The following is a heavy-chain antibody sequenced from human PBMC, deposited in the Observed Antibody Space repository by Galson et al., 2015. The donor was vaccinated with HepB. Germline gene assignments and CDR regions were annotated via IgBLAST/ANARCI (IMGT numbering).Heavy chain of an antibody. V-gene: IGHV6-1*01. J-gene: IGHJ3*02. CDR2: TYYRSKWYF. CDR1: GDSVSRPTLA. D-gene: IGHD3-16*01. Sequence: CAISGDSVSRPTLAWNWIRQSPSRGLERLGRTYYRSKWYFDYAVSVKSRITINPDTSKNQFSLHLNSVTPDDTAVYYCSRWGEEGGWAFDIWGQGTMVTVSS. CDR3: SRWGEEGGWAFDI.